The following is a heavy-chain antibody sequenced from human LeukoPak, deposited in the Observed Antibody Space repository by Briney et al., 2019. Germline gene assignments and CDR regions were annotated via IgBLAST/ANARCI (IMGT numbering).Heavy chain of an antibody. CDR1: GGTFSSYA. V-gene: IGHV1-69*13. Sequence: SVKVSCKASGGTFSSYAISWVRQAPGQGLEWMGGIIPIFGTANYAQKFQGRVTITADESTSTAYMELSSLRSEDTAVYYCATNLYSGSYSFDPWGQGTLVTVSS. J-gene: IGHJ5*02. D-gene: IGHD1-26*01. CDR3: ATNLYSGSYSFDP. CDR2: IIPIFGTA.